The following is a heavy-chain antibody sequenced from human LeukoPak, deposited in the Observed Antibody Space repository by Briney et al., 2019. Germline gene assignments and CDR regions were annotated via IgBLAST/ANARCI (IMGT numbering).Heavy chain of an antibody. Sequence: QPGRSLRLSCAVSGFTFSSYGMHWVRQAPGKGLEWVAVISYDGSNKDSADSVKGRFTISRDNSKNTLYLQMNRLRAEDTAVYYCAKTYGRWFGDPGYYGLDGWGQGTTVTVSS. J-gene: IGHJ6*02. V-gene: IGHV3-30*18. D-gene: IGHD3-10*01. CDR1: GFTFSSYG. CDR3: AKTYGRWFGDPGYYGLDG. CDR2: ISYDGSNK.